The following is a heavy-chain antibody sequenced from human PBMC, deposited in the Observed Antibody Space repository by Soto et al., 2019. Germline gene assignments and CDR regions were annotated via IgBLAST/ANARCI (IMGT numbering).Heavy chain of an antibody. D-gene: IGHD2-2*01. CDR1: GFKFRSYA. J-gene: IGHJ1*01. CDR2: ISGGGDNT. V-gene: IGHV3-23*01. Sequence: GGSQRLSCTTSGFKFRSYAMGWVRQAPGKGLDWVSAISGGGDNTYYADSVKGRFTISRDNSKNTLFLQVNSLRAEDTAVYYCARDIGYCFSTSCYFGHWGQGTLVTVSS. CDR3: ARDIGYCFSTSCYFGH.